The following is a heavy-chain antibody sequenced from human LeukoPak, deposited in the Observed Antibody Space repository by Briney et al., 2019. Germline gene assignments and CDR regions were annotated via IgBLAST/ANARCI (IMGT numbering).Heavy chain of an antibody. J-gene: IGHJ4*02. CDR3: ARDGPVAGVELDQ. CDR2: ITWNGGIT. Sequence: GGSLRLSCAASGFPFDNYGMAWVRQAPGKGLEWVAGITWNGGITAYADSVKGRFTISRDNAKNSLYLQMNSLRAEDTALYYCARDGPVAGVELDQWGQGTLVTVSS. V-gene: IGHV3-20*04. D-gene: IGHD6-19*01. CDR1: GFPFDNYG.